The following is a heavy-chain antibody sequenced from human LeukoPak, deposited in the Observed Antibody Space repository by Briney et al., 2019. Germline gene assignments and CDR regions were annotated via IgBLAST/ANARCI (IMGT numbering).Heavy chain of an antibody. D-gene: IGHD3-3*01. J-gene: IGHJ3*02. V-gene: IGHV3-21*01. CDR3: ARPPISYDFWSGPI. CDR1: GFTFSSYS. CDR2: ISSSSSYI. Sequence: PGGSLRLSCAASGFTFSSYSMNWVRQAPGKGLEWVSSISSSSSYIYYADSVKGRFTISRDNAKNSLYLQMNSLRAEDTAVYYCARPPISYDFWSGPIWGQGTMVTVSS.